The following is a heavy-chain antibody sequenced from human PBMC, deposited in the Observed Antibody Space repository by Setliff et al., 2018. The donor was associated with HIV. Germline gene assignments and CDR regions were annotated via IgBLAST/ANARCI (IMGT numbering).Heavy chain of an antibody. Sequence: SVKVSCKASGGTFRSNAISWLRQAPGQGLEWMGGIIPIFHTPNYAQKFQGRVTITADESTSTAYMQLNSLTSEDTAVYYCARRSGYSSPPGDQLFDYWGQGTLVTVSS. CDR2: IIPIFHTP. D-gene: IGHD6-13*01. CDR3: ARRSGYSSPPGDQLFDY. CDR1: GGTFRSNA. J-gene: IGHJ4*02. V-gene: IGHV1-69*13.